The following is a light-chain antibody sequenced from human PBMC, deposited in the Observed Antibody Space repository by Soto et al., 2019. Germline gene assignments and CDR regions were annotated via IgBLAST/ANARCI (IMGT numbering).Light chain of an antibody. J-gene: IGKJ3*01. Sequence: DIQMTQSPSSLSASVGDRVTITCRASQSISSYLNWYQQKPGKAPKLLIYAASSLQSGVPSRFSGGGSGTDFTLTISSLQPEDFATYYCQQSYSTPFTFGPGTKVD. CDR2: AAS. CDR3: QQSYSTPFT. V-gene: IGKV1-39*01. CDR1: QSISSY.